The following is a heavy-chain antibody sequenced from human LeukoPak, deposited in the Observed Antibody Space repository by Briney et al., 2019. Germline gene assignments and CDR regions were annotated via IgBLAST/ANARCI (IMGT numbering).Heavy chain of an antibody. V-gene: IGHV3-23*01. Sequence: GRSLRHSCTASGFTFSAYARMRIRHAPGKWPGRVSGLRGGGGSAVCAASVKGRFAISRDTSKYTLFLQMNSLRAEDTAVYYCARDPNGDYIGAFDMWGPGTMVTVSS. J-gene: IGHJ3*02. CDR2: LRGGGGSA. CDR1: GFTFSAYA. D-gene: IGHD4-17*01. CDR3: ARDPNGDYIGAFDM.